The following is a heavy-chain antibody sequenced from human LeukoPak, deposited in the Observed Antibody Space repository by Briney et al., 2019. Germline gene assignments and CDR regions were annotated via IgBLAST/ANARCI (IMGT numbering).Heavy chain of an antibody. CDR2: ISGSGGNT. J-gene: IGHJ4*02. D-gene: IGHD2/OR15-2a*01. CDR1: EFTFRNFA. V-gene: IGHV3-23*01. Sequence: GGSLRLSCAASEFTFRNFAMSWVRQAPGKGLEWVAAISGSGGNTYYADSVKGRFTIHRNNSKNTLYLQMSSLRVEDTAVYYCAKEAFLGDLDYWGQGTLVTVSS. CDR3: AKEAFLGDLDY.